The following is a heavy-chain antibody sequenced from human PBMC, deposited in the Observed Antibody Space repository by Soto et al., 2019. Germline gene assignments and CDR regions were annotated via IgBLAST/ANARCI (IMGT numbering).Heavy chain of an antibody. D-gene: IGHD3-16*01. V-gene: IGHV1-69*02. CDR3: CRDQSWQDVVWWFDP. CDR2: FNPILSFS. Sequence: SVKLSCKASGDTFNCYTMNWVRQAPGQRLEWMGRFNPILSFSNSALKFQGRVTLTADKSTSTAYMELASLTSEDTAVYYCCRDQSWQDVVWWFDPWGQGTLVTVSS. J-gene: IGHJ5*02. CDR1: GDTFNCYT.